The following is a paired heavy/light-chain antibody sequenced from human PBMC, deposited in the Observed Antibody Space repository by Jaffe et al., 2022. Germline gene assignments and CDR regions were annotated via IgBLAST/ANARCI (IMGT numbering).Heavy chain of an antibody. J-gene: IGHJ4*02. V-gene: IGHV3-49*04. D-gene: IGHD3-9*01. CDR2: IRSKAYGGTT. CDR3: TMYYDILTGYYTESWGVRTYYFDY. CDR1: GFTFGDYA. Sequence: EVQLVESGGGLVQPGRSLRLSCTASGFTFGDYAMSWVRQAPGKGLEWVGFIRSKAYGGTTEYAASVKGRFTISRDDSKSIAYLQMNSLKTEDTAVYYCTMYYDILTGYYTESWGVRTYYFDYWGQGTLVTVSS.
Light chain of an antibody. CDR2: DVS. CDR3: CSYAGSYV. V-gene: IGLV2-11*01. J-gene: IGLJ2*01. CDR1: SSDVGGYNY. Sequence: QSALTQPRSVSGSPGQSVTISCTGTSSDVGGYNYVSWYQQHPGKAPKLMIYDVSKRPSGVPDRFSGSKSGNTASLTISGLQAEDEADYYCCSYAGSYVFGGGTKLTVL.